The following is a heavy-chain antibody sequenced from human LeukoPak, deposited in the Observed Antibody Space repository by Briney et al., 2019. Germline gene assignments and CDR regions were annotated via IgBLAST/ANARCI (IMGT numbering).Heavy chain of an antibody. D-gene: IGHD4-17*01. V-gene: IGHV1-3*01. CDR2: IIAGNGNT. CDR1: GYTFSSYA. Sequence: ASVKVSCKASGYTFSSYAIHWVRQAPGQSLEWMGWIIAGNGNTKYSQKFQGRITITTDTSANTAYMELSSLRSEDTAVYYCARGPTTTVTKSWFDPWGQGTLVTVSS. CDR3: ARGPTTTVTKSWFDP. J-gene: IGHJ5*02.